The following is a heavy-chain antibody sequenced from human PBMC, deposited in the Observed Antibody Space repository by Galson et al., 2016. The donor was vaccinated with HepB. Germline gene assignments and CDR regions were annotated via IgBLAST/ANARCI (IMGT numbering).Heavy chain of an antibody. CDR1: GVSIRSGDYY. Sequence: TLSLTCTVSGVSIRSGDYYWDWIRQPAGKGLEWVGRIYARGSANYNPSLKTPVTISLDSSKNHFSLELSSVTAADTAVYYCARETVSAPGSFYFDSWGQGALVTVSS. J-gene: IGHJ4*02. D-gene: IGHD1-14*01. V-gene: IGHV4-61*02. CDR2: IYARGSA. CDR3: ARETVSAPGSFYFDS.